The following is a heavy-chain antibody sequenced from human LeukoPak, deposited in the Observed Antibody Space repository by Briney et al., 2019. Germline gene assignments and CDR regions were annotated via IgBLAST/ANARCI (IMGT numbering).Heavy chain of an antibody. V-gene: IGHV3-11*04. D-gene: IGHD3-22*01. CDR3: ARERGDSSGSHFDY. J-gene: IGHJ4*02. CDR2: ISSSGSTIYYV. CDR1: GFTFSDYY. Sequence: KSGGSLRLSCAASGFTFSDYYMSWIRQAPGKGLEWVSYISSSGSTIYYVYYADSVKGRFTISRDNAKNSLYLQMNSLRAEDTAVYYCARERGDSSGSHFDYWGKGTLVTVSS.